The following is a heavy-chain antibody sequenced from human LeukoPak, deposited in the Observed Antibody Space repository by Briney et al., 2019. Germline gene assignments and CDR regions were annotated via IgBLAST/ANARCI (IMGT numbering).Heavy chain of an antibody. CDR1: GGSISSSSYY. V-gene: IGHV4-39*07. J-gene: IGHJ6*02. CDR3: ARALGMTTVIGAHYGMDV. D-gene: IGHD4-11*01. Sequence: SETLSLTCTVSGGSISSSSYYWGWIRQPPGKGLEWIGSMYYSGSTYYNPSLKSRVTISVDTSKNQFSLKLSSVTAADTAVYYCARALGMTTVIGAHYGMDVWGQGTTVTVSS. CDR2: MYYSGST.